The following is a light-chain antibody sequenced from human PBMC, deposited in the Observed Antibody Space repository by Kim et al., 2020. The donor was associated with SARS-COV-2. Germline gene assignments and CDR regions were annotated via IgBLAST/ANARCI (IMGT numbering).Light chain of an antibody. CDR1: SSDVGSYNR. CDR2: EVS. V-gene: IGLV2-18*02. Sequence: QSALTQPPSVSGSPGQSVTISCTGTSSDVGSYNRVSWYQQPPGTAPKLIIYEVSDRPSGVPHRFSGSKSGNTASLTISWLQTEDEADYYRSSYTSSSTLIFGGGTKVTVL. J-gene: IGLJ2*01. CDR3: SSYTSSSTLI.